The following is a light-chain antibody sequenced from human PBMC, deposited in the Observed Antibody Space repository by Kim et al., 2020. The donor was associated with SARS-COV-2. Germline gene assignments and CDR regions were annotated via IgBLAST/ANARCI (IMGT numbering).Light chain of an antibody. CDR3: SSYAGRNNLGV. V-gene: IGLV2-8*01. CDR2: DVS. J-gene: IGLJ3*02. Sequence: QSVTISCTGTSRDVGGYNYVSWYQQHPGKAPKLMIYDVSKRPSGVPYRFSGSKSGNTASLTVSGLQAEDEADYYCSSYAGRNNLGVFGGGNQLTVL. CDR1: SRDVGGYNY.